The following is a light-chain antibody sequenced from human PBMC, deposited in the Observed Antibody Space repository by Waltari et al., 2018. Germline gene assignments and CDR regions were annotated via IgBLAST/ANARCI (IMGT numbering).Light chain of an antibody. CDR1: QSISTY. J-gene: IGKJ1*01. CDR2: SAS. CDR3: QQSYSSPQT. Sequence: DIQMTQSPSSLSGSVGDRVTITCRASQSISTYLNWYQQKPGKAPKLLISSASSLPSGVPSRFSGSGSGTDFTLTISSLQPEDFATYYCQQSYSSPQTFGQGTKVEIK. V-gene: IGKV1-39*01.